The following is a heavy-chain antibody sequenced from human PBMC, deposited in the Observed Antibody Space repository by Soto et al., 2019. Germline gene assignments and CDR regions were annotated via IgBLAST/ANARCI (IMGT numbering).Heavy chain of an antibody. CDR1: GGSISSGGYY. J-gene: IGHJ5*02. CDR2: ISFSGST. D-gene: IGHD4-4*01. V-gene: IGHV4-31*03. Sequence: SETLSLTCTVSGGSISSGGYYWSWIRQHPGKGLEWIGSISFSGSTYYNTSLKSRVTTSIDTSRNQFSLIVSSVTAADTAVYYCARAYDYSSNWFDPWGQGTLVTVSS. CDR3: ARAYDYSSNWFDP.